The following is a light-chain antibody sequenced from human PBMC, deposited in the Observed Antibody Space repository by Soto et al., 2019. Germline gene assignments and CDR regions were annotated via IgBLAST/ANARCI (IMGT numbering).Light chain of an antibody. Sequence: AIQLTQSPSSLSASVGDRVTITCRASQDIRGALAWYQQKPGKAPKMLIYDVSTLESGVPLRFSGSSSGTDFTLTISSLQPVDFATYYCQQFNSYPITCGQGTRLEI. J-gene: IGKJ5*01. CDR3: QQFNSYPIT. V-gene: IGKV1-13*02. CDR2: DVS. CDR1: QDIRGA.